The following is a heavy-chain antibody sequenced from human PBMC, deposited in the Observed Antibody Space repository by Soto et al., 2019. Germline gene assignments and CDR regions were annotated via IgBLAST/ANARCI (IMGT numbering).Heavy chain of an antibody. J-gene: IGHJ6*02. V-gene: IGHV3-23*01. CDR1: RVTFSSYA. D-gene: IGHD2-2*01. CDR3: AKLPRRYCSSTSCYFSV. Sequence: LRICCAACRVTFSSYAMTVVRKTPGKGLEWVSAISGSGGSTYYADSVKGRFTISRDNSKNTLYLQMNSLRAEDTAVYYCAKLPRRYCSSTSCYFSVWGQGTTVTVSS. CDR2: ISGSGGST.